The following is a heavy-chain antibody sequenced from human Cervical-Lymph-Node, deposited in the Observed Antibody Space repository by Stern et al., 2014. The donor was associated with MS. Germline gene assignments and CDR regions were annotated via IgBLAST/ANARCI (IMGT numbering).Heavy chain of an antibody. V-gene: IGHV3-21*01. D-gene: IGHD4-17*01. CDR1: GFTFSHYS. J-gene: IGHJ4*02. CDR3: ARARVGDYARSPHLDS. Sequence: EVQLVESGGGLVKPGESLRLSCDASGFTFSHYSINWVRQAPGKGLEWISSITTKSTHRYYADSVEGRFTISRDSAKDSVSLHMVSLRAEDTAVYYCARARVGDYARSPHLDSWGQGTLVTVSS. CDR2: ITTKSTHR.